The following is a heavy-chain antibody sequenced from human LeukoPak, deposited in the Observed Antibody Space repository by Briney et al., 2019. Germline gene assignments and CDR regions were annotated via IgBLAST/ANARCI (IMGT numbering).Heavy chain of an antibody. Sequence: GGSLRLSCAASGFTFSSYSMSWVRQAPGKGLEWVSSISSSSSYIYYADSVKGRFTISRDNAKNSLYLQMNSLRAEDTAVYYCASPFYGDYGGFDYWGQGTLVTVSS. V-gene: IGHV3-21*01. CDR1: GFTFSSYS. D-gene: IGHD4-17*01. CDR2: ISSSSSYI. J-gene: IGHJ4*02. CDR3: ASPFYGDYGGFDY.